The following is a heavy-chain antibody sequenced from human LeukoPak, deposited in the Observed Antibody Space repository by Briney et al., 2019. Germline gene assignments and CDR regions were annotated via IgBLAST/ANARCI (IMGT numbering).Heavy chain of an antibody. D-gene: IGHD4-11*01. CDR1: GYTFTSYG. CDR2: ISAYNGNT. J-gene: IGHJ5*02. CDR3: ARDLYRDSLPVSWFDP. V-gene: IGHV1-18*01. Sequence: GASVKVSCKASGYTFTSYGISWLRQAPGQGLEWMGWISAYNGNTNYAQKLQGRVTMTADTSTSTAYMELRSLRSDDTAVYYCARDLYRDSLPVSWFDPWGQGTLVTVSS.